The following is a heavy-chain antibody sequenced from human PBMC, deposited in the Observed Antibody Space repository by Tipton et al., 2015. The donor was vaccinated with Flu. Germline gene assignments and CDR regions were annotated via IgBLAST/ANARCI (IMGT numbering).Heavy chain of an antibody. CDR1: GASINSGGYY. CDR2: INYSGLT. CDR3: ARAGFYSGSNHAFDI. J-gene: IGHJ3*02. D-gene: IGHD1-26*01. Sequence: LRLSCTVSGASINSGGYYWSWIRHLPGKGLEWIGYINYSGLTYYNPSLKSRISISVDTSRDHFSLKMRSLTAADTAVYYCARAGFYSGSNHAFDIWGKGQWSPSLQ. V-gene: IGHV4-31*02.